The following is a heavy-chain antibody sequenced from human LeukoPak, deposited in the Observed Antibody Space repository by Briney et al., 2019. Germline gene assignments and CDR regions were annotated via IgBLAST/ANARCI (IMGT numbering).Heavy chain of an antibody. CDR3: ARGPAGWVVPAATRFDP. CDR1: GGSFSGYY. Sequence: PSETLSLTCAVYGGSFSGYYWSWIRQPPGKGLEWIGEINHSGSTNYNPSLKSRVTISVDTSKNQFSLKLSSVTAAGTAVYYCARGPAGWVVPAATRFDPWGQGTLVTVSS. J-gene: IGHJ5*02. CDR2: INHSGST. D-gene: IGHD2-2*01. V-gene: IGHV4-34*01.